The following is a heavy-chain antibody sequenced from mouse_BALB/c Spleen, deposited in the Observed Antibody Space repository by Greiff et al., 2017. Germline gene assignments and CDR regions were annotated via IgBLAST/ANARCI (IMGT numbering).Heavy chain of an antibody. Sequence: VQLQQSGTVLARPGASVKMSCKASGYSFTSYWMHWVKQRPGQGLEWIGAIYPGNSDTSYNQKFKGKAKLTAVTSASTAYMELSSLTNEDSAVYYCTRNTTVRNYCDYWGQGTTLTVSS. D-gene: IGHD1-1*01. V-gene: IGHV1-5*01. CDR1: GYSFTSYW. CDR3: TRNTTVRNYCDY. J-gene: IGHJ2*01. CDR2: IYPGNSDT.